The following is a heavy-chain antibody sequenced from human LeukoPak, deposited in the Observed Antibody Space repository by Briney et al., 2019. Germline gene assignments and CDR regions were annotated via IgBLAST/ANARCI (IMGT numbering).Heavy chain of an antibody. CDR2: IYYSGRT. V-gene: IGHV4-59*12. J-gene: IGHJ4*02. CDR3: ARGGQWLVLVFDY. CDR1: GGSISSYY. D-gene: IGHD6-19*01. Sequence: SETLSLTCSVSGGSISSYYWSWIRQPPGKGLEWIGYIYYSGRTNYNPSLKSRVTISVDTSKNQFSLKLSSVTAADTAVYYCARGGQWLVLVFDYWGQGTLVTVSS.